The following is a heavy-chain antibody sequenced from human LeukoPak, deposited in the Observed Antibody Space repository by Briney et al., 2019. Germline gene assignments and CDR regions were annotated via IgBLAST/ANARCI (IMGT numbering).Heavy chain of an antibody. Sequence: GASVKVACKTSGYTFTNYGMHWVRQAPRQSPEWMGWINTGNGNTKSSRKFQDRVTLTRDTSASTAYMELNSLSSEDTAVYYCARAPLDDASRHYYPHWGQGTLVTVSS. CDR3: ARAPLDDASRHYYPH. D-gene: IGHD3-10*01. CDR2: INTGNGNT. V-gene: IGHV1-3*04. J-gene: IGHJ1*01. CDR1: GYTFTNYG.